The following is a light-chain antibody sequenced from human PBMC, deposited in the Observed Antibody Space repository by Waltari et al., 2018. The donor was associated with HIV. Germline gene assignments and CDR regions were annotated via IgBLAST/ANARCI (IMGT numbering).Light chain of an antibody. J-gene: IGLJ2*01. CDR2: DDS. CDR3: QVWDSSSDHVI. V-gene: IGLV3-21*04. CDR1: NIGNES. Sequence: SYVLTQPPSVSVAPGETARISCGGNNIGNESGRWYQQKPGQAPVLVIYDDSDRPSGISERFSGSNSGNTATLTISRVGAGDEADYYCQVWDSSSDHVIFGGGTQLTVL.